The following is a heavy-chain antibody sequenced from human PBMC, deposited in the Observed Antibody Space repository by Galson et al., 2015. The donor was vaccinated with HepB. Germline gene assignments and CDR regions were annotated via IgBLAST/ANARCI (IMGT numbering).Heavy chain of an antibody. CDR1: GFTFSSYG. D-gene: IGHD3-16*01. V-gene: IGHV3-33*01. CDR3: ARLSLGGGFDY. CDR2: IWYDGSYK. Sequence: SLRLSCAASGFTFSSYGVHWVRQAPGKGLEWVAIIWYDGSYKYYADSVKGRFTISREGSQNTLYLQMIRLRAEDTAVYYCARLSLGGGFDYWGQGTLVTVSS. J-gene: IGHJ4*02.